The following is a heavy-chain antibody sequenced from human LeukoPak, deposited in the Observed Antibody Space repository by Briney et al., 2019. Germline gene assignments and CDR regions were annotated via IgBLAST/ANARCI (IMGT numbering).Heavy chain of an antibody. V-gene: IGHV4-39*07. J-gene: IGHJ4*02. CDR1: GGSISSSSYY. D-gene: IGHD3-3*01. CDR2: IYYSGST. Sequence: SETLSLTCTVSGGSISSSSYYWGWIRQPPGKGLEWIGSIYYSGSTYYNPSLKSRVTISVDTSKNQFSLKLSSVTAADTAVYYCARQNGYDFWSGYFDYWGQGTLVTVSS. CDR3: ARQNGYDFWSGYFDY.